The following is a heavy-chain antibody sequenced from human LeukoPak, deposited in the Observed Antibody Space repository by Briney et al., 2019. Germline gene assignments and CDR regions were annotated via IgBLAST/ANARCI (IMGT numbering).Heavy chain of an antibody. CDR1: GFTFSSYE. J-gene: IGHJ6*03. D-gene: IGHD6-19*01. Sequence: GGSLRLSCAASGFTFSSYEMNWVRRTPGKGLEWVSSITTSSSYMFYADSVRGRFTISRDNAENSLYLQMNSLRDEDTAVYYCARDPYSGGYGAYYYYYMDVWGKGTTVTVSS. CDR2: ITTSSSYM. CDR3: ARDPYSGGYGAYYYYYMDV. V-gene: IGHV3-21*01.